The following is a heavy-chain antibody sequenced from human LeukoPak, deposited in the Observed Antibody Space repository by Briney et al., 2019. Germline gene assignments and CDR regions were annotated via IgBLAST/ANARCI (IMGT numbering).Heavy chain of an antibody. J-gene: IGHJ4*02. Sequence: SETLSRTCTVSGGSISSYYWSWIRQPPGKGLEWIGYIYYSGSTNYNPSLKSRVTISVDTSKNQFSLKLSSVTAADTAVYYCARIEYSSSGSFDYWGQGTLVTVSS. V-gene: IGHV4-59*01. CDR1: GGSISSYY. CDR2: IYYSGST. CDR3: ARIEYSSSGSFDY. D-gene: IGHD6-6*01.